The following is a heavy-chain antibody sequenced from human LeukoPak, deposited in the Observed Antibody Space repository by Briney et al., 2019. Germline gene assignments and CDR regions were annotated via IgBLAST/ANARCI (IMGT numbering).Heavy chain of an antibody. Sequence: GRSLRLSCAASGFTFDDYSMNWVRQAPGKGLEWVSSISSRSSYIFYADPVKGRFSISRDNAKNSLYLQMTSLRVEDTAVYYCVREITMSGGFDPWGQGTLVTVSS. V-gene: IGHV3-21*06. J-gene: IGHJ5*02. D-gene: IGHD3-10*02. CDR3: VREITMSGGFDP. CDR1: GFTFDDYS. CDR2: ISSRSSYI.